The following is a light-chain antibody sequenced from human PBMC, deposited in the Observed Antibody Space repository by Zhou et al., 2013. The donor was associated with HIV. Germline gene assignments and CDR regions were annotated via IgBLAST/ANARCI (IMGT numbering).Light chain of an antibody. Sequence: EILMTQSPATLSVSPGERATLSCRASQSVSINLAWYQQKPGQAPRLLIFGASTGATGIPARFSGSGSGAEFTLTISSVQSGDFAIYYCQEYDNWPPRWTFGQGTKVEIK. V-gene: IGKV3-15*01. CDR1: QSVSIN. CDR2: GAS. J-gene: IGKJ1*01. CDR3: QEYDNWPPRWT.